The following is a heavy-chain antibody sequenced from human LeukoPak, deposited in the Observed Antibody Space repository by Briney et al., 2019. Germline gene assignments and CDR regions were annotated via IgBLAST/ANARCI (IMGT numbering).Heavy chain of an antibody. CDR1: GYTFTGYY. CDR3: ARDSAIFGVVTMDV. J-gene: IGHJ6*04. D-gene: IGHD3-3*01. CDR2: INPNSGGT. V-gene: IGHV1-2*02. Sequence: GVSVKVSCKASGYTFTGYYMHWVRQAPGQGLEWMGWINPNSGGTNYAQKFQGRVTMTRDTSISTAYMELSRLRSDDTAVYYCARDSAIFGVVTMDVWGKGTTVTVSS.